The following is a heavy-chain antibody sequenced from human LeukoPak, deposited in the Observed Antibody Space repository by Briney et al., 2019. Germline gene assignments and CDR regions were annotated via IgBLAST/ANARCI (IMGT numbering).Heavy chain of an antibody. CDR2: ISYDGNNK. V-gene: IGHV3-30*03. CDR1: GFSFSTYG. J-gene: IGHJ4*02. D-gene: IGHD6-19*01. Sequence: GGSLRLSCAASGFSFSTYGMHWVRQAPGKGLEWVAVISYDGNNKYYADSVKGRFSISRDNSKSTLYLQMNSLRAEDTAVYYCGGGRYFFDYWGQGTLVTVSS. CDR3: GGGRYFFDY.